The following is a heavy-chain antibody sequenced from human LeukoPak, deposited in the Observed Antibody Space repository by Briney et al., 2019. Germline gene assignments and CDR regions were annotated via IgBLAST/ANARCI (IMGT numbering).Heavy chain of an antibody. CDR1: GFTFDDYG. CDR2: INWNGGST. CDR3: ARDGSSGWYGGDFDY. J-gene: IGHJ4*02. V-gene: IGHV3-20*04. Sequence: PGGSLRLSCAASGFTFDDYGMSWVRQAPGKGLEWVSGINWNGGSTGYADSVKGRFTISRDNAKNSLYLQMNSLRAEDTALYYCARDGSSGWYGGDFDYWGQGTLVTVSS. D-gene: IGHD6-13*01.